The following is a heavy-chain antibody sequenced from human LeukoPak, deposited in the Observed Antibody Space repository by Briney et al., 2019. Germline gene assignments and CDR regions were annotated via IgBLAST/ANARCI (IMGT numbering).Heavy chain of an antibody. Sequence: GGSLRLSCAASGFTFSSYSMNWVRQAPGKGLEWVANIKEDGSEKNYVDSVKGRFTISRDNAKNSLYLQMNGLRAEDTAVYYCARDVDYYHYLDVWGKGTTVTVSS. CDR2: IKEDGSEK. CDR3: ARDVDYYHYLDV. CDR1: GFTFSSYS. V-gene: IGHV3-7*01. D-gene: IGHD2-15*01. J-gene: IGHJ6*03.